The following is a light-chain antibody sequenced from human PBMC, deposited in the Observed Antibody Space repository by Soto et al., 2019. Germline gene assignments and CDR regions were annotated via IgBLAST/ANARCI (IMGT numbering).Light chain of an antibody. Sequence: DIQMTQSPSSLSASVGDRVTITCRASQGISNYLAWYQQIPGKVPKLLISAASTLQSGVPSRGSGSGSGTDITLTITSLQPEDVATYYCQKYTNVPAFGGGTKVEIK. CDR2: AAS. J-gene: IGKJ4*01. V-gene: IGKV1-27*01. CDR1: QGISNY. CDR3: QKYTNVPA.